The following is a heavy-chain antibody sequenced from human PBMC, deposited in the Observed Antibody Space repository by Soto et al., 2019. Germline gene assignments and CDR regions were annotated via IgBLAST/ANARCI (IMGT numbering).Heavy chain of an antibody. Sequence: EVQLVESGGGLVQPGGSLRLSCAASGFTVSSNYMSWVRQAPGKGLEWVSVIYSGGSTYYADSVKGRFTISRDNSKNTLYLQMNSLRAEDTAVYYCARDRSQLVTYGMDVWGQGTTVTVSS. J-gene: IGHJ6*02. CDR1: GFTVSSNY. CDR3: ARDRSQLVTYGMDV. CDR2: IYSGGST. V-gene: IGHV3-66*01. D-gene: IGHD6-13*01.